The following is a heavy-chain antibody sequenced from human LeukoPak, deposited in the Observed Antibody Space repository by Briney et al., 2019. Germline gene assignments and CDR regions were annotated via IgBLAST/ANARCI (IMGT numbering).Heavy chain of an antibody. D-gene: IGHD3-22*01. CDR3: AKAPYFYDGSGQFDY. CDR2: TTGSGGST. V-gene: IGHV3-23*01. Sequence: GGSLRLSCAASGFTISNYAMTWVRQAPGKGLEWVSGTTGSGGSTSYADSVKGRFTISRDNSKNTLYVQMNSLRAEDTAVYYCAKAPYFYDGSGQFDYWGQGTLVTVSS. CDR1: GFTISNYA. J-gene: IGHJ4*02.